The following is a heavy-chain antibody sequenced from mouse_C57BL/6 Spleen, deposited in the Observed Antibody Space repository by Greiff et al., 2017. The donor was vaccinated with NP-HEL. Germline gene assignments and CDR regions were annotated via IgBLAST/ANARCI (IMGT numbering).Heavy chain of an antibody. V-gene: IGHV1-64*01. CDR3: ARGSPYDDYDVPYYAMDY. CDR2: IHPNSGST. J-gene: IGHJ4*01. D-gene: IGHD2-4*01. Sequence: QVQLQQPGAELVKPGASVKLSCKASGFTFTSYWMHWVQQRPGQGLEWIGMIHPNSGSTNYKEKFKGRATLTVDNSSSTPYLQLSSLTSEDSAVYYCARGSPYDDYDVPYYAMDYWGQGTSVTVSS. CDR1: GFTFTSYW.